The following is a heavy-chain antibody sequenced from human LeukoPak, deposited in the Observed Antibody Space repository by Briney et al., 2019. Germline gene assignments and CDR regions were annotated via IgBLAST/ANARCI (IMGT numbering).Heavy chain of an antibody. CDR1: GFTFSSYS. CDR3: ARDRDKKAARIRAYYYYGMDV. V-gene: IGHV3-21*01. Sequence: GGSLRLSCAASGFTFSSYSMNWVRQAPGKGLGWVSSISSSSSYIYYADSVKGRFTISRDNAKNSLYLQMNSLRAEDTAVYYCARDRDKKAARIRAYYYYGMDVWGQGTTVTVSS. CDR2: ISSSSSYI. D-gene: IGHD5-12*01. J-gene: IGHJ6*02.